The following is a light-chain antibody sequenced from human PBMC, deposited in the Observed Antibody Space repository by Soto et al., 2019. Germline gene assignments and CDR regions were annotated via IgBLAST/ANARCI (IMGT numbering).Light chain of an antibody. CDR1: SSDVGGFDW. Sequence: QSALTQPPSASGSPGQSVTISCTGSSSDVGGFDWVSWYQQHPGKVPKLMIYQVTIRPSGISNRFSGSKSGNTASLTISGLQAEDEADYYCTSFSSSTSLYVFGTGTKLTVL. CDR2: QVT. V-gene: IGLV2-14*01. CDR3: TSFSSSTSLYV. J-gene: IGLJ1*01.